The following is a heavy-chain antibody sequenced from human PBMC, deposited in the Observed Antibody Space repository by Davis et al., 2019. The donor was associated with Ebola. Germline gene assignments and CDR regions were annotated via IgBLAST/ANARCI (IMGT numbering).Heavy chain of an antibody. CDR2: INPSGGST. V-gene: IGHV1-46*01. CDR1: GYTFTSYY. CDR3: ARDQLRDFYYYGSGSYTETDY. J-gene: IGHJ4*02. D-gene: IGHD3-10*01. Sequence: ASVKVSCKASGYTFTSYYMHWVRQAPGQGLEWMGIINPSGGSTNYAQKFQGRVTITADKSTSTAYMELSSLRSEDTAVYYCARDQLRDFYYYGSGSYTETDYWGQGTLVTVSS.